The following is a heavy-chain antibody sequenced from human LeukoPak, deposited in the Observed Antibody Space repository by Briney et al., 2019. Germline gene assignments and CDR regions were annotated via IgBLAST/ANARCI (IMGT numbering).Heavy chain of an antibody. CDR3: ARARIAAAGPFDY. CDR2: IYYSGST. CDR1: GGSISSNY. J-gene: IGHJ4*02. Sequence: SETLSLTCTVSGGSISSNYWSWIRHPPGKGLEWNGYIYYSGSTNYNPTLKSRVTISVDTSKNQFSLKLSSVTAADTAVYYCARARIAAAGPFDYWGQGTLVTVSS. V-gene: IGHV4-59*13. D-gene: IGHD6-13*01.